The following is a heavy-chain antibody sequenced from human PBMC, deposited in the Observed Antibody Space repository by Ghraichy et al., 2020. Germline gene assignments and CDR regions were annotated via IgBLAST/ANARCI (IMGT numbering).Heavy chain of an antibody. CDR3: ATTPQGNYYGMDV. Sequence: SETLSLTCTVSGGSISSYYWSWIRQPPGKGLEWIGYIYYSGSTNYNPSLKSRVTISVDTSKNQFSLKLSSVTAADTAVYYCATTPQGNYYGMDVWGQGTTVTVSS. CDR2: IYYSGST. CDR1: GGSISSYY. D-gene: IGHD2-15*01. J-gene: IGHJ6*02. V-gene: IGHV4-59*01.